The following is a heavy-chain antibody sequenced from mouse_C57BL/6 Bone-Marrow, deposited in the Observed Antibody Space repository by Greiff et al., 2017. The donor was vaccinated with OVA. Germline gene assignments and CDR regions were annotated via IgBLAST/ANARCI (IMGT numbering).Heavy chain of an antibody. J-gene: IGHJ4*01. CDR1: GFTFSDYG. D-gene: IGHD3-2*02. CDR2: ISSGSSTI. V-gene: IGHV5-17*01. Sequence: EVKVVESGGGLVKPGGSLKLSCAASGFTFSDYGMHWVRQAPEKGLVWVAYISSGSSTIYYADTVKGRFTISRDNAKNTLFLQMTSLRSEDTAMYYCARIRNAMDYWGQGTSVTVSS. CDR3: ARIRNAMDY.